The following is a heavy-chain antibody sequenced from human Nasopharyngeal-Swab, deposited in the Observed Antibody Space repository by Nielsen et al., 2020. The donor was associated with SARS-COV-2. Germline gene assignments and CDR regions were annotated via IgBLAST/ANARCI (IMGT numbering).Heavy chain of an antibody. V-gene: IGHV3-30*04. J-gene: IGHJ4*02. CDR3: ARAYCGGDCFPFLDY. CDR1: GFTFSSYA. D-gene: IGHD2-21*02. Sequence: GGSLRLSCAASGFTFSSYAMHWVRQAPGKGLEWVAVISYDGSNKYYADSVKGRFTISRDNSKNTLYLQMNSLRAEDTAVYYCARAYCGGDCFPFLDYWGQGTLVTVSS. CDR2: ISYDGSNK.